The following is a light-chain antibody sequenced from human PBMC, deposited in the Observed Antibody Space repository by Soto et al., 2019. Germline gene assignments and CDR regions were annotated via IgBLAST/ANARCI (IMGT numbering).Light chain of an antibody. CDR2: GAS. CDR1: QSVSSN. CDR3: QQYNNWPPPYT. J-gene: IGKJ2*01. Sequence: GEKATLSCRASQSVSSNLAWYQQKPGQAPRLLIYGASTRATGIPARFSGSGSGTEFTLTISRLQSEDFAVYYCQQYNNWPPPYTFGQGTKVDIK. V-gene: IGKV3-15*01.